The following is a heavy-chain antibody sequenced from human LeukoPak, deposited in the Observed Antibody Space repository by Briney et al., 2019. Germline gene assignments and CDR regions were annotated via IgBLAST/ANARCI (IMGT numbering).Heavy chain of an antibody. CDR3: ARDRISHPGAFDI. Sequence: PGGSLRLSCAASGFTFSSYAMHWVRQAPGKGLEWVAVISYDGSNKYYADSVKGRFTISRDNSKNTLYLQMNSLRAEDTAVYYCARDRISHPGAFDIWGQGTMVTVSS. J-gene: IGHJ3*02. CDR2: ISYDGSNK. V-gene: IGHV3-30*04. CDR1: GFTFSSYA. D-gene: IGHD2-15*01.